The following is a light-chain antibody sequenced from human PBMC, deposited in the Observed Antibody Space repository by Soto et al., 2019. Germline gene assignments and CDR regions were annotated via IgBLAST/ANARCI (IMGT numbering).Light chain of an antibody. V-gene: IGLV2-8*01. J-gene: IGLJ1*01. Sequence: QSALTQAPSASGSPGQSVAISCTGTSSDDGGYDFVSWYQQHPGKAPRLVIYEVTKRPSGIADRFSGSKSGNTASLTVSGLQAADEADYYCSSYAGNRHFYVFGTGTKLTVL. CDR2: EVT. CDR1: SSDDGGYDF. CDR3: SSYAGNRHFYV.